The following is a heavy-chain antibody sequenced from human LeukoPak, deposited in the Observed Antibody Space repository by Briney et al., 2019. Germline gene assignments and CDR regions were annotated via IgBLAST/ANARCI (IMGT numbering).Heavy chain of an antibody. CDR3: ASFSWGSGSYNQEAIWSWFDP. CDR2: INYSGNT. Sequence: SETLSLTCTVSGGSISAYYWSWIRQPPGKGLEWIGYINYSGNTNYNPSLKSRVTISVATSKNQFSLKLSSVTAADTAVYYCASFSWGSGSYNQEAIWSWFDPWGQGTLVIVSS. D-gene: IGHD3-10*01. V-gene: IGHV4-59*08. CDR1: GGSISAYY. J-gene: IGHJ5*02.